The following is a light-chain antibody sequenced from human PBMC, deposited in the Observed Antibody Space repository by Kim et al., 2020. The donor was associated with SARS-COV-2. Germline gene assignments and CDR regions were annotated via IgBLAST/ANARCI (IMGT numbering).Light chain of an antibody. V-gene: IGKV1-5*03. J-gene: IGKJ1*01. Sequence: AAVGDRVTITCRASQSISSWLAWYQQKPGKAPKLLIYKASSLESGVPSRFSGSGSGTEFTLTISSLQPDDFATYYCQQYNSYPWTFGQGTKVEIK. CDR1: QSISSW. CDR3: QQYNSYPWT. CDR2: KAS.